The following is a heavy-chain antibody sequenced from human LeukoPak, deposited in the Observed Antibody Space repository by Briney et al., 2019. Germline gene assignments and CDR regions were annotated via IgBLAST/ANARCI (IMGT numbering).Heavy chain of an antibody. CDR2: IYPGDSDT. Sequence: GGSLEISCQGSGSSFTSYWIGWVRQLPGKGLEGMGIIYPGDSDTRYSPSFQGQVTISADKSISPAYLQWSSLKASDTAMYSCATYPHGGGSYPHLDYWGQGTLVTVSS. J-gene: IGHJ4*02. D-gene: IGHD1-26*01. V-gene: IGHV5-51*01. CDR3: ATYPHGGGSYPHLDY. CDR1: GSSFTSYW.